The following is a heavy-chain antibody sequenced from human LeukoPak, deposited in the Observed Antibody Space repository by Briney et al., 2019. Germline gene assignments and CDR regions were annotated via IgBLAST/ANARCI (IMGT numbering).Heavy chain of an antibody. CDR3: AREGAIAVAVIDY. D-gene: IGHD6-19*01. CDR1: GGTFSSYA. CDR2: IIPIFGTA. V-gene: IGHV1-69*13. Sequence: ASVKVSCKASGGTFSSYAISWVGQAPGQGLEWMGGIIPIFGTANYAQKLQGRVTITADESTSTAYMELSSLRSEDTAVYYCAREGAIAVAVIDYWGQGTLVTVS. J-gene: IGHJ4*02.